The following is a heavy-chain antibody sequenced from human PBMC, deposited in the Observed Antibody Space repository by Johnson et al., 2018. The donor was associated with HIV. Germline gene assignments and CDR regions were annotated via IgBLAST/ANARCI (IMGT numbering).Heavy chain of an antibody. CDR3: ARGWLFLDAFDI. D-gene: IGHD3-9*01. Sequence: HLVESGGGLVQPGRSLRLSCAASGFTFDDYAMHWVRQAPGKGLEWVSGISWNSGSIGYADSVKGRFTISRDNAKNSLYLQVNSLRAEDTAVYYCARGWLFLDAFDIWGQGTMVTVSS. CDR1: GFTFDDYA. CDR2: ISWNSGSI. J-gene: IGHJ3*02. V-gene: IGHV3-9*01.